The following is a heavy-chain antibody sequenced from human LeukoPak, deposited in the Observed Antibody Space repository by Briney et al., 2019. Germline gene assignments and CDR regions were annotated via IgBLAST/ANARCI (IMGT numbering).Heavy chain of an antibody. CDR3: AKCILTGYYKGYMDV. CDR2: ISGSGGST. J-gene: IGHJ6*03. CDR1: GFTFRSYA. Sequence: GGSLRLSCAGSGFTFRSYAMTWVRQVPGKGLEWVSAISGSGGSTYYADSVKGRFTISRDNSKNTLYLQMNSLRAEDTAVYYCAKCILTGYYKGYMDVWGKGTTVTISS. V-gene: IGHV3-23*01. D-gene: IGHD3-9*01.